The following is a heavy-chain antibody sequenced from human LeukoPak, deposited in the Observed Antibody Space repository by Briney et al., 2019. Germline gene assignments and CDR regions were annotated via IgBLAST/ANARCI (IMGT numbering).Heavy chain of an antibody. J-gene: IGHJ5*02. CDR3: ARAHMVRGVIISWFDP. CDR2: IIPILGIA. D-gene: IGHD3-10*01. V-gene: IGHV1-69*04. CDR1: GGTFSSYA. Sequence: SVKVSCKASGGTFSSYAISWVRQAPGQGLAWMGRIIPILGIANYAQKFQGRVTITADKSTSTAYMELSSLRSEDTAVYYCARAHMVRGVIISWFDPWGQGTLVTVSS.